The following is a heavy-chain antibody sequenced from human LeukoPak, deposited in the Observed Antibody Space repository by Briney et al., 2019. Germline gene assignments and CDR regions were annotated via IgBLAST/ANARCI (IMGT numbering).Heavy chain of an antibody. D-gene: IGHD1-14*01. V-gene: IGHV3-23*01. CDR1: GFTFMNYA. J-gene: IGHJ5*01. Sequence: GGSLRLSCATSGFTFMNYAMSWVRQAPGKGLEWVSGISGSGGSTYYADSLKGRFTISRDNSKDTLYVQMNSLRAEDTAVYYCVRSYGTYNWFDSWGQGTLVTVSS. CDR3: VRSYGTYNWFDS. CDR2: ISGSGGST.